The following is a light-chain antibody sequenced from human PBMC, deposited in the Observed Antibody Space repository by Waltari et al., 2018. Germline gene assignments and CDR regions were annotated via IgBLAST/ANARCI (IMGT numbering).Light chain of an antibody. CDR3: SSYTSSDTYV. J-gene: IGLJ1*01. CDR2: DVS. Sequence: QSALTQPASVSGSPGQSITISCTGTSSDVGGYNSVSWYQQHPVKAPKLMIYDVSNRPSGVSNRFFGSTFGTTAALTISGLQAEDEADYYCSSYTSSDTYVFGTGTKVTVL. V-gene: IGLV2-14*03. CDR1: SSDVGGYNS.